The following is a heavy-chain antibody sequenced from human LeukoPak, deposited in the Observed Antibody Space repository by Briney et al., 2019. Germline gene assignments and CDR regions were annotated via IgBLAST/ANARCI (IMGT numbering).Heavy chain of an antibody. CDR3: AKDLVVPAAASSTPLPPYFDY. J-gene: IGHJ4*02. CDR1: GFTFSSYG. CDR2: IRYDGSNK. D-gene: IGHD2-2*01. V-gene: IGHV3-30*02. Sequence: GGSLRLSCAASGFTFSSYGMHWVRQAPGKGLEWVAFIRYDGSNKYYADSVKGRFTISRDNSKNTLYLQMNSLRAEDTAVYYCAKDLVVPAAASSTPLPPYFDYWGQGTLVTVSS.